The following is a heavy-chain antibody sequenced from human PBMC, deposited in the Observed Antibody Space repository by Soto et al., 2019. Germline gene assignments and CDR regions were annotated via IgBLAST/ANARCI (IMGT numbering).Heavy chain of an antibody. CDR2: INPSGGST. CDR3: ARDRKYCTNGVCSPGWPAFDI. D-gene: IGHD2-8*01. Sequence: ASVKVSCKASGYTFTSYYMHWVRQAPGQGLEWMGIINPSGGSTSYAQKFQGRVTMTRDTSTSTVYTELSSLRSEDTAVYYCARDRKYCTNGVCSPGWPAFDIWGQGTMVTVSS. CDR1: GYTFTSYY. V-gene: IGHV1-46*01. J-gene: IGHJ3*02.